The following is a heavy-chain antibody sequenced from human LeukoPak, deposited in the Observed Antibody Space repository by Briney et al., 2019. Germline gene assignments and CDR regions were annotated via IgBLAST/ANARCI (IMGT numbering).Heavy chain of an antibody. CDR1: GFTFSDYA. CDR3: ARRYGSETYYNPLFDY. Sequence: PGGSLRLSCAASGFTFSDYAMSRVRQAPGKGLEWVSLISGNGGNTYYADSVKGRFTVSRDNSKNTLYLQMSSLRAEDTAVYYCARRYGSETYYNPLFDYWGQGTLVTVSS. J-gene: IGHJ4*02. V-gene: IGHV3-23*01. D-gene: IGHD3-10*01. CDR2: ISGNGGNT.